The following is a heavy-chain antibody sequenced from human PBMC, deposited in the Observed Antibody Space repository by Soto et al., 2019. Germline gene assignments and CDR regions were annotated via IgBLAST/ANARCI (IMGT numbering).Heavy chain of an antibody. J-gene: IGHJ5*02. D-gene: IGHD6-13*01. Sequence: ASVKVSCKASGYTFTGYYMHWVRQAPGQGLEGMGWINPNSGGTNYSQKFQGRGTMTWDKSISTAYMELSRLRSDDTAVYYCARSKAAAGRGPPYNWFDPWGQGTLVTVSS. CDR3: ARSKAAAGRGPPYNWFDP. CDR2: INPNSGGT. CDR1: GYTFTGYY. V-gene: IGHV1-2*02.